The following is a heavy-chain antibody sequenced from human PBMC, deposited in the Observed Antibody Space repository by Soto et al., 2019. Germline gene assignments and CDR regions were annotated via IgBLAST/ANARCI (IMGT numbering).Heavy chain of an antibody. CDR2: VSYDGAKT. Sequence: QVHLVESGGGVVQPGRSLRLSCAASGFIFSNYDIHWLRQAPGRGLVWVAVVSYDGAKTYYKDSVKGRFTISRDNSRNTLTLQMTSLRPEDTAIYYCVKAGGKDNGYDFFCDYWGQGTLMTVSA. D-gene: IGHD5-12*01. CDR3: VKAGGKDNGYDFFCDY. J-gene: IGHJ4*02. V-gene: IGHV3-30*18. CDR1: GFIFSNYD.